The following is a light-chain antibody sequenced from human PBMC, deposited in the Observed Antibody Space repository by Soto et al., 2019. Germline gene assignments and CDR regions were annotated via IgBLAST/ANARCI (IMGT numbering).Light chain of an antibody. Sequence: QAVVTQPPSVSGAPGQRVTISCTGSSSNIGAGYDVHWYQQLPGTAPKLLIYGNSNRPSGVPDRFSGSKSGTSASLAITGFQAEYEADYSCQSYDSCLRGYDVFGTGTKLTVL. CDR3: QSYDSCLRGYDV. V-gene: IGLV1-40*01. J-gene: IGLJ1*01. CDR1: SSNIGAGYD. CDR2: GNS.